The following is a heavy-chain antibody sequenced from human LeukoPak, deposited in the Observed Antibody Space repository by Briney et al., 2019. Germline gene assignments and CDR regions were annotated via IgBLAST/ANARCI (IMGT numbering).Heavy chain of an antibody. V-gene: IGHV3-74*01. J-gene: IGHJ6*02. CDR3: ARDRMYDMDV. Sequence: GGSLRLSCAASGFTFSSSAMSWVRQAPGKGLVWVSRINTDGSSTTDADSVKGRFTISRDNAKNTLYLQMSSLRAEDMAVYYCARDRMYDMDVWGQGTTVTVSS. CDR1: GFTFSSSA. CDR2: INTDGSST.